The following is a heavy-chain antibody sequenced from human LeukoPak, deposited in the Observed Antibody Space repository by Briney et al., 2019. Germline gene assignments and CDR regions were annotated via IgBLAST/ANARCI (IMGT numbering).Heavy chain of an antibody. V-gene: IGHV3-23*01. CDR1: GFTFSSYA. D-gene: IGHD6-13*01. Sequence: GGSLRLSCAASGFTFSSYAMSWVRQAPGKGLEWVSAISGSGGSTYYADSVKGRFTISRDNSKNTLYLQMNSLRAEDTAVYYCAIDSLLGIAAAGTDYWGQGTLVTVSS. J-gene: IGHJ4*02. CDR2: ISGSGGST. CDR3: AIDSLLGIAAAGTDY.